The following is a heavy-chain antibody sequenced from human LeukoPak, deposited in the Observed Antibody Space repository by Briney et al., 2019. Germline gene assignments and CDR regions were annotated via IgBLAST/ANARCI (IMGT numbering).Heavy chain of an antibody. Sequence: ASVKVSCKASGYTFTSYYMHWVRQAPGQGLEWMGIINPSGGSTSYAQKFQGRVTMTRDMSTSTDYMELSSLRSDDTAVYYCARDVVGAYGTKALDDWGQGTLVTVSA. V-gene: IGHV1-46*01. CDR3: ARDVVGAYGTKALDD. CDR2: INPSGGST. J-gene: IGHJ4*02. D-gene: IGHD1-26*01. CDR1: GYTFTSYY.